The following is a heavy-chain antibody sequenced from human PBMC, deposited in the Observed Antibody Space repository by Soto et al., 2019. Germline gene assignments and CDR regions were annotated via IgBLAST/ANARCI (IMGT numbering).Heavy chain of an antibody. CDR3: AKCSVLKARYFYAMDV. Sequence: QVQLVESGGGVVQPGGSLRLSCAASGFTFSNYALHWVRQAPGKGLEWVSVISFDGRYEYYADSVKGRFTISRDNSKRTIYLQVNNARTDDTAVYFCAKCSVLKARYFYAMDVWGQGTTVTVCS. D-gene: IGHD3-10*02. V-gene: IGHV3-30*18. CDR2: ISFDGRYE. CDR1: GFTFSNYA. J-gene: IGHJ6*02.